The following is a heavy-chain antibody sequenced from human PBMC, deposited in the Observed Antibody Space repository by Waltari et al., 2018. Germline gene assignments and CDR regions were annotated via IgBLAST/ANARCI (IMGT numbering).Heavy chain of an antibody. CDR2: INHSGST. V-gene: IGHV4-34*01. CDR3: AREGWHSYGRFNWFDP. J-gene: IGHJ5*02. CDR1: GGYFSGYY. Sequence: QVQLQQSGAGPLKPSETLSLTCAASGGYFSGYYWSLIRQPPGKGLEWIGEINHSGSTNYNPALKSRVTISVDTSKNQFSLKLSSVTAADTAVYYCAREGWHSYGRFNWFDPWGQGTLVTVSS. D-gene: IGHD5-18*01.